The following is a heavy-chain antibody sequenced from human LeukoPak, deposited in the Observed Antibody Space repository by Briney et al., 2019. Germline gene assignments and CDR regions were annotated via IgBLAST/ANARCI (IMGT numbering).Heavy chain of an antibody. J-gene: IGHJ5*02. CDR3: ARGRGYCSGGSRYSGTLNWFDP. CDR1: GYTFTSYG. Sequence: ASVKVSCKASGYTFTSYGISWVRQAPGQGLEWMGWISAYNGDTNYAQKLQGRVTMTTDTSTSTAYMELRSLRSDDTAVYYCARGRGYCSGGSRYSGTLNWFDPWGQGTLATVSS. V-gene: IGHV1-18*01. D-gene: IGHD2-15*01. CDR2: ISAYNGDT.